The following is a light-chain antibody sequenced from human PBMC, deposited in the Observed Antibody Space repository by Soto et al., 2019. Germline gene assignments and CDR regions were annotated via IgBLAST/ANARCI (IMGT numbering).Light chain of an antibody. V-gene: IGLV2-23*01. CDR3: CSYAGSSTSRV. CDR1: SSDVGSYNL. J-gene: IGLJ1*01. Sequence: QSALTQPASVSGSPGQSITISCTGTSSDVGSYNLVSWYQQHPGKAPKLMIYEGSKRPSGVSHRFSGSKSGNTASLTISGLQAEDEADYYCCSYAGSSTSRVFGTGTKLTVL. CDR2: EGS.